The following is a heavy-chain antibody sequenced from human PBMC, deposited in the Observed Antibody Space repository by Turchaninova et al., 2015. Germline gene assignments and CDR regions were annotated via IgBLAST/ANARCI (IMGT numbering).Heavy chain of an antibody. CDR2: IMGSGGST. CDR3: AKDSQDNYGDYDRGRGGHYYYYYMDV. J-gene: IGHJ6*03. CDR1: GLSFCRYA. V-gene: IGHV3-23*01. Sequence: EVQLLESGGGLVQPGGSLSLLCAASGLSFCRYAKRKGLEWVSAIMGSGGSTYYADSVKGRFTISRDNSKNTLYLQMNSLRAEDTAVYYCAKDSQDNYGDYDRGRGGHYYYYYMDVWGKGTTVTVSS. D-gene: IGHD4-17*01.